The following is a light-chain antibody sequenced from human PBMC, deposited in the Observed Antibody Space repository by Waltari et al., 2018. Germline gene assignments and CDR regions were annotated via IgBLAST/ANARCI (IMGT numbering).Light chain of an antibody. CDR3: AAWDDSLSGGV. J-gene: IGLJ3*02. Sequence: QSVLTQPPSASGTPGQRVTISCSGSSSNIGSNYVYWYQQLPGTAPKLLISRNNQRPSGVPDRFSGSKSGTSASLAISGLRSEDEADYYCAAWDDSLSGGVFDGGTKLTVL. V-gene: IGLV1-47*01. CDR1: SSNIGSNY. CDR2: RNN.